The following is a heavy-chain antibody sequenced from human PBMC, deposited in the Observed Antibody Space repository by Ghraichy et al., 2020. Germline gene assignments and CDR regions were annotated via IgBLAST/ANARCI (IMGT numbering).Heavy chain of an antibody. CDR1: GFMFSSFV. Sequence: GSLNISCAASGFMFSSFVMSWVRQAPGKGLEWVSSISGRAGSTYNADSVKGRFTISRDNSKNTLFLQMNSLRAEDTAVYFCARVGVFSYYYNAMDVWGQGTTVTVSS. J-gene: IGHJ6*02. CDR2: ISGRAGST. CDR3: ARVGVFSYYYNAMDV. V-gene: IGHV3-23*01. D-gene: IGHD2-8*01.